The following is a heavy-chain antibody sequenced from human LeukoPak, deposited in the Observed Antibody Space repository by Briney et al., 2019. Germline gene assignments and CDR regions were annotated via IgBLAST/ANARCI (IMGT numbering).Heavy chain of an antibody. CDR3: AKSGGFFDT. V-gene: IGHV3-7*01. Sequence: HPGGSLRLSCAASGFTFSSDAMTWLRQAPGRGLEWVANINEDETEKFYVDSVVGRFTISRDNGKNFLYLQMNSLRAEDTAVYYCAKSGGFFDTWGQGTPVTVSS. CDR1: GFTFSSDA. J-gene: IGHJ5*02. D-gene: IGHD1-26*01. CDR2: INEDETEK.